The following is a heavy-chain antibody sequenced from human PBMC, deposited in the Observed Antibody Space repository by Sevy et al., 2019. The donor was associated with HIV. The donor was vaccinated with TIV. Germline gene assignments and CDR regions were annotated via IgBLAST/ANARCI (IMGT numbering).Heavy chain of an antibody. D-gene: IGHD6-13*01. CDR3: ATLPGIAAAGGV. J-gene: IGHJ6*02. CDR2: INHSGST. Sequence: SETLSLTCAVYGGSFSGYYWSWIRQPPGKGLEWIGEINHSGSTNYNPSLKSRVTISVETSKNQFSLKLSSVTAADTAVYYCATLPGIAAAGGVWGQGTTVTVSS. V-gene: IGHV4-34*01. CDR1: GGSFSGYY.